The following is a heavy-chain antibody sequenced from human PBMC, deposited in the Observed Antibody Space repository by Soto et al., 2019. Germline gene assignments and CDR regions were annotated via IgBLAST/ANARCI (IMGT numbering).Heavy chain of an antibody. CDR1: VFTSSG. J-gene: IGHJ3*01. V-gene: IGHV1-18*04. CDR2: ISTHSGNT. CDR3: AREGILGLFDAYDL. D-gene: IGHD3-3*01. Sequence: ASVKVSCKASVFTSSGISWVRQAPGQRLEWMGWISTHSGNTIYAQKFQGRVIMTMDTSTTTVYMELRSLRPDDTAVYLCAREGILGLFDAYDLWGQGTMVTVSS.